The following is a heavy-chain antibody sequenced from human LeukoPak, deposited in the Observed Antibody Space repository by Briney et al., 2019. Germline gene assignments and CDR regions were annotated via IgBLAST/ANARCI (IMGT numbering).Heavy chain of an antibody. D-gene: IGHD1-26*01. V-gene: IGHV4-4*07. CDR3: ARALIVGATSGLDAFDI. CDR2: IYTSGST. Sequence: SETLSLTCTVSGGSISSYYWSWIRQPAGKGLEWIGRIYTSGSTNYNPSLKSRVTMSVDTSKNQFSLKLSSVTAADTAVYYCARALIVGATSGLDAFDIWGQGTMVTVSS. J-gene: IGHJ3*02. CDR1: GGSISSYY.